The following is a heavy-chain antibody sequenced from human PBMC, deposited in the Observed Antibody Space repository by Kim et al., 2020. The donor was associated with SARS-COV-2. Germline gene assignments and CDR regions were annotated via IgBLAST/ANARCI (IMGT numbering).Heavy chain of an antibody. CDR3: ARDSATCNGCAFDV. J-gene: IGHJ3*01. V-gene: IGHV3-7*05. CDR2: INQDESKI. Sequence: GGSLRLSCAASTVTFRTCYMSWVRQAPGKGLEWVANINQDESKINYVDSVKGRFTISRDNARKSLFLQMSSLRTEDTALYYCARDSATCNGCAFDVWGPG. D-gene: IGHD2-8*01. CDR1: TVTFRTCY.